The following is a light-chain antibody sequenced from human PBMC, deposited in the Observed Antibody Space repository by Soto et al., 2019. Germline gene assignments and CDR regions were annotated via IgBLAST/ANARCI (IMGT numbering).Light chain of an antibody. CDR3: QQYGSSPRT. CDR1: QSVASNN. J-gene: IGKJ1*01. V-gene: IGKV3-20*01. CDR2: GAS. Sequence: EIVLTQSPGTLSLSPGERATLSCRASQSVASNNLAWYQQIPGQSPRILIYGASSRATGIPDRFSGSGSGTDLSLTISRLEPEDFAVYYCQQYGSSPRTFGQGTRVEIK.